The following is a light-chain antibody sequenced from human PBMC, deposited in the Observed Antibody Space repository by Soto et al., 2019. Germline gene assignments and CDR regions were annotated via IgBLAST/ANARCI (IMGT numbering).Light chain of an antibody. CDR1: RTVFNY. V-gene: IGKV1-39*01. CDR2: SAA. J-gene: IGKJ1*01. Sequence: DIQMTQSPSSLSASVGDAVTITCRASRTVFNYLNWYRQRPGAAPQLLIYSAATLQSGIPSRFSGSGSETEFTLPITGLQPEDFATYYCQQTYSTSWTFGQGTTVDI. CDR3: QQTYSTSWT.